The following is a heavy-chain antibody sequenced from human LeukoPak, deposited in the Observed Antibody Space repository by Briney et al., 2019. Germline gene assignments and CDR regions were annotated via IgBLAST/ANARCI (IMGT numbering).Heavy chain of an antibody. CDR2: IYPGDSDT. V-gene: IGHV5-51*01. Sequence: GASLQISCQGSGYSFTSYWIGWVRQLPGKGLEWMGIIYPGDSDTRYSPSFQGQVTISADKSISTAYLQWSSLRASDTAMYYCARRRGGQGYDAFDIWGQGTMVTVSS. J-gene: IGHJ3*02. CDR3: ARRRGGQGYDAFDI. CDR1: GYSFTSYW. D-gene: IGHD2-15*01.